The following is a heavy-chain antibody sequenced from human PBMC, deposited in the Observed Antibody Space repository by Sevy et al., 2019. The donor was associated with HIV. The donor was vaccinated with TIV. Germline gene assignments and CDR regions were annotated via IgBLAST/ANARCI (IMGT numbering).Heavy chain of an antibody. V-gene: IGHV3-21*01. D-gene: IGHD1-26*01. J-gene: IGHJ4*02. Sequence: GGSLRLSCAASGFSFNTYTFYWVRQTPGEGLEWISSISSSGVYEYYANSVRGRFTISRDNAKNSLSLQMNGLRVEDTGVYYCARVPDSGGRGRADYWGQGTRVTVSS. CDR2: ISSSGVYE. CDR3: ARVPDSGGRGRADY. CDR1: GFSFNTYT.